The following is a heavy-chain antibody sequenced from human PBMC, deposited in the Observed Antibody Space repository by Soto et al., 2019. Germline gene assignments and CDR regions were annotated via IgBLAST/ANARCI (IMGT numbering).Heavy chain of an antibody. V-gene: IGHV4-30-4*08. D-gene: IGHD2-15*01. CDR1: GVSISSTDYY. Sequence: QVQLQESGPGLVKPSQTLSLTCTVSGVSISSTDYYWSWIRQRPGKGLEWIGYIYRSGNAYYNPSLLSPVLISMDTSKTQLSLNLNAVTAADTAVYYCASKKGYCSRADWLRPNRLDFWGQGTQVTVTS. CDR2: IYRSGNA. CDR3: ASKKGYCSRADWLRPNRLDF. J-gene: IGHJ4*02.